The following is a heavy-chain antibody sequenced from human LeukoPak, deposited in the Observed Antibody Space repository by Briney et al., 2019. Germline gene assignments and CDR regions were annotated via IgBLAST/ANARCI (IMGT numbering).Heavy chain of an antibody. CDR2: TYYRSKWYH. D-gene: IGHD7-27*01. CDR3: AIVSRGRDRTGEPTFYFDY. CDR1: GDSFSSYTAN. V-gene: IGHV6-1*01. J-gene: IGHJ4*02. Sequence: SQTLSLTCAISGDSFSSYTANWNWLRQSPSRGLEWLGRTYYRSKWYHDSAVCVKSRITINPDTSKNQYSLQLNSVTPEDTPVYYCAIVSRGRDRTGEPTFYFDYWGQGALVTVSS.